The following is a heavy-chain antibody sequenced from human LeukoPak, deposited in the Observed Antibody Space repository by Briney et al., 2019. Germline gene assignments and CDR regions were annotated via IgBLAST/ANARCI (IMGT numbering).Heavy chain of an antibody. J-gene: IGHJ4*02. CDR2: VYRGGIST. CDR1: GFTFISYC. CDR3: ARDLRDQYDSSAYYFDY. Sequence: GWSQRLSCAASGFTFISYCMHWVRQAPGKGLVWVSRVYRGGISTSYADSVKGRLTDSRDNAKNTLYLQLNSLRAEDTAVYYCARDLRDQYDSSAYYFDYWGQGTLVTVSS. D-gene: IGHD3-22*01. V-gene: IGHV3-74*01.